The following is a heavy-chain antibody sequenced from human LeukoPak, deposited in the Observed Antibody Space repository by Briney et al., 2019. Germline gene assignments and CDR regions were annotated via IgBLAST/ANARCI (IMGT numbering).Heavy chain of an antibody. CDR3: ARDSFEMATIGPDY. D-gene: IGHD5-24*01. V-gene: IGHV1-2*02. CDR1: GYTFTGYY. CDR2: INPNSGGT. J-gene: IGHJ4*02. Sequence: ASVKVSCKASGYTFTGYYMHWVRQAPGQGLEWMGWINPNSGGTNYAQKFQGRVTMTRDTSISTAYMELNRLRSDDTAVYYCARDSFEMATIGPDYWGQGTLVTVSS.